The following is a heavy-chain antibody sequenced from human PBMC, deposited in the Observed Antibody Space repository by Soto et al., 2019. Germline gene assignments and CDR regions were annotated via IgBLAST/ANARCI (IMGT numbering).Heavy chain of an antibody. D-gene: IGHD3-10*01. CDR1: GGSISSSSYY. V-gene: IGHV4-39*01. J-gene: IGHJ3*02. Sequence: SETLSLTCTVSGGSISSSSYYWGWIRQPPGKGLEWIGSIYYSGSTYYNPSLKSRVTISVDTSKNQFSLKLSSVTAADTAVYYCASAFINSFDAFDIWGQGTMVTVSS. CDR2: IYYSGST. CDR3: ASAFINSFDAFDI.